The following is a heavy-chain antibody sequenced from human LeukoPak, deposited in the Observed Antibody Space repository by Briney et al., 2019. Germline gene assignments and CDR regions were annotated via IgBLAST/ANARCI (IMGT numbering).Heavy chain of an antibody. CDR2: IYPGDSDT. CDR1: GYSFTSYW. CDR3: ARLYRDGYNLYNWFDP. D-gene: IGHD5-24*01. Sequence: GESLKISCKGSGYSFTSYWIGWVRQMPGKGLEWMGIIYPGDSDTRYSPSFQGQVTISADKSISTAYLQWSSLKASDTAMYYCARLYRDGYNLYNWFDPWGQGTLVTVSS. V-gene: IGHV5-51*01. J-gene: IGHJ5*02.